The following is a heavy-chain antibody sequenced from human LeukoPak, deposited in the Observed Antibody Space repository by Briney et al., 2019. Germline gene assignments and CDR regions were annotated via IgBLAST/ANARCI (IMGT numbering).Heavy chain of an antibody. CDR2: INHSGST. Sequence: SETLSLTCAVYGGSFSGYYWSWIRQPPGKGLEWIGEINHSGSTNYNPSLKSRVTISVDTSKNQFSLKLSPVTAADTAVYYRARATYDFWSGPSFDYWGQGTLVTVSS. J-gene: IGHJ4*02. CDR1: GGSFSGYY. CDR3: ARATYDFWSGPSFDY. D-gene: IGHD3-3*01. V-gene: IGHV4-34*01.